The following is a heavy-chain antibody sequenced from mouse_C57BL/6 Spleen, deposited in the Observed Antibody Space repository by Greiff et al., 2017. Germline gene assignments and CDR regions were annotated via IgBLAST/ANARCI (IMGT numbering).Heavy chain of an antibody. Sequence: QVQLQQPGAELVRPGSSVKLSCKASGYTFTSYWMHWVKQRPIQGLEWIVNIDPSDSETHYNQKFKDKATLTVDKSSSTAYMQLSSLTSEDSAVYYCARANYYGSSYYFDYWGQGTTLTVSS. V-gene: IGHV1-52*01. J-gene: IGHJ2*01. D-gene: IGHD1-1*01. CDR3: ARANYYGSSYYFDY. CDR2: IDPSDSET. CDR1: GYTFTSYW.